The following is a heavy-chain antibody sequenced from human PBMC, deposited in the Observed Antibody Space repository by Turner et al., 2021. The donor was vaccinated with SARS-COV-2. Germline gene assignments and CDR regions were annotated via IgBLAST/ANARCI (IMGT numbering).Heavy chain of an antibody. CDR2: MSHDGRHI. CDR1: GFRFINYG. J-gene: IGHJ4*02. CDR3: AGDMGSGYFEWVFDY. D-gene: IGHD3-9*01. Sequence: QVQLVEPAGGVVKFGRTLTLFCVAHGFRFINYGRHWVRQSPGKGLRWVAVMSHDGRHIYHVDSLKGRFTISRDNSKSTLYLQVDSLRAEDTAVYYCAGDMGSGYFEWVFDYWGQGTRVTVSS. V-gene: IGHV3-30*03.